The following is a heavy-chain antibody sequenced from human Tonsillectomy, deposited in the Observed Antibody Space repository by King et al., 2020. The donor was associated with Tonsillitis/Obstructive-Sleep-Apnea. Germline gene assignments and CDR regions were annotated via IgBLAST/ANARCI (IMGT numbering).Heavy chain of an antibody. V-gene: IGHV4-39*01. D-gene: IGHD5-24*01. CDR1: GHSIRSSVYY. Sequence: QLQESGPGLVKPSETLSLTCTVSGHSIRSSVYYWGWIRQPPGKGLEWIGTIYYTGNTYYNPSLKSRVSISVDTSKNQFSLKLSSVTAADTAVYYCARHVRDGYGTNFDYWGQGTLVTVSS. CDR2: IYYTGNT. CDR3: ARHVRDGYGTNFDY. J-gene: IGHJ4*02.